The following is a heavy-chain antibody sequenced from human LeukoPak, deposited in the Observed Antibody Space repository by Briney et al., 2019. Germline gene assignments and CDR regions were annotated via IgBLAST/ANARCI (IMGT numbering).Heavy chain of an antibody. J-gene: IGHJ4*02. CDR3: ARIVGVTDYFDY. V-gene: IGHV4-39*01. CDR1: GDSTSSSDYY. CDR2: IYFSGST. Sequence: SETLSLTCTVSGDSTSSSDYYWGWIRQPPGKGLEWIGSIYFSGSTFYNPSLKSRVTISNDTSKNQFSLKLSSVTAADTAMYYCARIVGVTDYFDYWGQGTLVTVSS. D-gene: IGHD1-26*01.